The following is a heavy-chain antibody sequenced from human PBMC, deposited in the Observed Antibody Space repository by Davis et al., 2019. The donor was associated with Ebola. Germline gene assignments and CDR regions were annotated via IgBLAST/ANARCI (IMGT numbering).Heavy chain of an antibody. V-gene: IGHV6-1*01. D-gene: IGHD5-18*01. CDR3: ARGWLRAGMDV. CDR1: GDSVSVNSGG. CDR2: TYYSSKWYN. J-gene: IGHJ6*04. Sequence: HSQTLSLTCAISGDSVSVNSGGWNWIRQSPSRGLEWLGRTYYSSKWYNDYAVSVKSRITMNPDTSKNQFSLQLNSVTPEDTALYYCARGWLRAGMDVWGEGTTVTVSS.